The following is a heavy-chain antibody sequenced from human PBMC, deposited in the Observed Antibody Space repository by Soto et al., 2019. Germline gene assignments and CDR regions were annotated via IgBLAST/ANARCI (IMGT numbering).Heavy chain of an antibody. CDR2: IYHSGST. CDR3: TRGGAYSGSYGDFDD. Sequence: SETLSLTCAVSGGSISSGGYSWSWIRQPPGKGLEWIGYIYHSGSTNYNPSMKSRVTISVDTSKNQFSLKLSSVTAAGTAVYYCTRGGAYSGSYGDFDDWGQGTLVTVSS. J-gene: IGHJ4*02. CDR1: GGSISSGGYS. V-gene: IGHV4-30-2*01. D-gene: IGHD1-26*01.